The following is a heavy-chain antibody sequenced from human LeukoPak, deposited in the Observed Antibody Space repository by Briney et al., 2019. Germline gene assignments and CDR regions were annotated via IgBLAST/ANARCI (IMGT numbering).Heavy chain of an antibody. D-gene: IGHD3-3*01. CDR1: GFTFSSYS. J-gene: IGHJ4*02. CDR3: ASGDFWSGYDGYYFDY. CDR2: ISSSSSYI. Sequence: GGSLRLSCAASGFTFSSYSMNWVRRAPGKGLECVSSISSSSSYIYYADSVKGRFTISRDNAKNSLNLQMNSLRAEDTAVYYCASGDFWSGYDGYYFDYWGQGTLVTVSS. V-gene: IGHV3-21*01.